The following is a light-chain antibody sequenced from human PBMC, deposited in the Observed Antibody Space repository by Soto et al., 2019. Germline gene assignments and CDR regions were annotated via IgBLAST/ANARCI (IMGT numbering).Light chain of an antibody. J-gene: IGKJ1*01. Sequence: DIQMTQSPSSLSASVGDRVTITCRASQNIRNYLNWYQQKPGEAPKLLISAVSSLETGVPSRFSGSGSGTDFTLTITSLQPEDFATYYCQQSYNTPRTFGQGTMVDIK. CDR3: QQSYNTPRT. CDR2: AVS. CDR1: QNIRNY. V-gene: IGKV1-39*01.